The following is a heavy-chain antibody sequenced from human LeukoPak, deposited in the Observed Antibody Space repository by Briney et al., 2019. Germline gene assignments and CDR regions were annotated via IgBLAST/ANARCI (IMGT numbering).Heavy chain of an antibody. V-gene: IGHV4-59*01. Sequence: PSETLSLTCTVSGGSISSYPWSWIRKPPGKGLEWIGYIFYSGSTKYNPSLKSRVTMSVDASENQFSLNLRSVSAADTAVYYCARTTEGYCRGGSCYYYYYYMDVWGKGTTVTVSS. D-gene: IGHD2-15*01. J-gene: IGHJ6*03. CDR3: ARTTEGYCRGGSCYYYYYYMDV. CDR1: GGSISSYP. CDR2: IFYSGST.